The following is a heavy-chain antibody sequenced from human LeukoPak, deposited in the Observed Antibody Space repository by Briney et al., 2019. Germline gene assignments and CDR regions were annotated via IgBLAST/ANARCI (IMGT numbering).Heavy chain of an antibody. J-gene: IGHJ4*02. CDR1: GFTVSSNY. Sequence: PGGSLRLSCATSGFTVSSNYMSWVRQAPGKGLEWVSVIYSGGSTYYADSVKGRFTISRDNSKNTLYLQMNSLRDGDTAVYYCANHGGYSGYGADYFDYWGQGTLVTVSS. CDR2: IYSGGST. CDR3: ANHGGYSGYGADYFDY. D-gene: IGHD5-12*01. V-gene: IGHV3-53*01.